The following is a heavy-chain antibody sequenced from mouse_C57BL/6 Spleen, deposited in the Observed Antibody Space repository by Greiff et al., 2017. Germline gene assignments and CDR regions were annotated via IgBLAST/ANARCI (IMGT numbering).Heavy chain of an antibody. CDR1: GYTFTSYW. CDR2: INPSNGGT. V-gene: IGHV1-53*01. CDR3: ARYGGNYGPDYAMDY. J-gene: IGHJ4*01. Sequence: QVQLQQPGTELVKPGASVKLSCKASGYTFTSYWMHWVKQRPGQGLEWIGNINPSNGGTNYNEKFKSKATLTVDTSSSTAYMQLSSLTSEDSAVYYCARYGGNYGPDYAMDYWGQGTSVTVSS. D-gene: IGHD2-1*01.